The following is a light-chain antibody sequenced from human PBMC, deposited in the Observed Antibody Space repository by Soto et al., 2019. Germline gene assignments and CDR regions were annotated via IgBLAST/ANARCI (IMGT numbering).Light chain of an antibody. CDR2: DVS. V-gene: IGLV2-14*03. CDR1: SSDVGGYNY. Sequence: QSVLTQPASVSGSPGQSIAISCTGTSSDVGGYNYVSWYQQHPGKTPKLMICDVSNRPSGVSNRFSGSKSGNTASLTISGLQAEDEAEYCCSSYTSSSTYVFGTGTKVTVL. J-gene: IGLJ1*01. CDR3: SSYTSSSTYV.